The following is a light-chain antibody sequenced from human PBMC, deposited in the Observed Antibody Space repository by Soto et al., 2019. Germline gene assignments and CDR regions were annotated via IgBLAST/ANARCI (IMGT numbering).Light chain of an antibody. CDR2: EAY. CDR3: QQYSSYWT. CDR1: QSISSW. Sequence: DIQMTQSPSTLSASVGDRVTITCRASQSISSWLAWYQQKPGKAPKLLMYEAYNSESGVPSRFSGGGSGTEFTLTSSSLQHDDFATYYGQQYSSYWTFGQGTKVEIK. J-gene: IGKJ1*01. V-gene: IGKV1-5*01.